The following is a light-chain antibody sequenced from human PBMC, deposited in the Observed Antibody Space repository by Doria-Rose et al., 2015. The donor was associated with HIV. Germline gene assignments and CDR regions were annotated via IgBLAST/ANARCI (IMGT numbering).Light chain of an antibody. Sequence: IVLTQSPGTLSLSPGERATLSCRASQSFSSTYLAWYQQKPGQAPSLLIYDGSTRATGIPDRFSASRSGTDFTLTINRLEPEDFALYYCHQYGTSWTFGQGTEVEI. CDR1: QSFSSTY. J-gene: IGKJ1*01. V-gene: IGKV3-20*01. CDR2: DGS. CDR3: HQYGTSWT.